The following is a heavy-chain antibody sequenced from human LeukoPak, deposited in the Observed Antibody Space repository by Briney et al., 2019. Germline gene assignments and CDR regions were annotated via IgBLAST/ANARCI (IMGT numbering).Heavy chain of an antibody. CDR1: VYTFTGNY. J-gene: IGHJ4*02. Sequence: SVKASCKASVYTFTGNYIHWVRQPPGQGVEWKGLHNPNSGGTNYAQKFQGRFTFTKDTSITTGYRELSSLRSDDTAVYYCAKDLSGSYDYWGQGTLVTVSS. D-gene: IGHD1-26*01. CDR2: HNPNSGGT. CDR3: AKDLSGSYDY. V-gene: IGHV1-2*02.